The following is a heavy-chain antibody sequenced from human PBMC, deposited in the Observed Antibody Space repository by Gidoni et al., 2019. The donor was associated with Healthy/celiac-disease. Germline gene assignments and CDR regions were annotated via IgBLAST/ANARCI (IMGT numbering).Heavy chain of an antibody. Sequence: QVQLVESGGGVVQPGRSLRLSCAAPGFTLSSYGMHWVRQAPGKGLEWVAVIWYDGSNKYYADSVKGRFTISRDNSKNTLYLQMNSLRAEDTAVYYCARNAYCSGGSCYSFAFDIWGQGTMVTVSS. CDR2: IWYDGSNK. J-gene: IGHJ3*02. CDR1: GFTLSSYG. D-gene: IGHD2-15*01. V-gene: IGHV3-33*01. CDR3: ARNAYCSGGSCYSFAFDI.